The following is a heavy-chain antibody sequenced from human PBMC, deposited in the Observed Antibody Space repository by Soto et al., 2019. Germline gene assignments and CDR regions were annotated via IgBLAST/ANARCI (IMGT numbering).Heavy chain of an antibody. J-gene: IGHJ4*02. Sequence: PSETLSLTCTVSGGSINNNFWGWIRQPPGKGLEWIGYVYYDGHTDYNPSLESRVTIAVDTSKNQFSLRLTSVTAADTAVYYCGRDVFGGYCLDYWGQGSLVAVSS. CDR2: VYYDGHT. D-gene: IGHD5-18*01. V-gene: IGHV4-59*01. CDR1: GGSINNNF. CDR3: GRDVFGGYCLDY.